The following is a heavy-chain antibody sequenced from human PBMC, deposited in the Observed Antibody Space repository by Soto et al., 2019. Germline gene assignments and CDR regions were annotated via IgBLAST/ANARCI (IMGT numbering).Heavy chain of an antibody. CDR2: INHSGST. Sequence: SETLSLTCAVYGGSFSGYYWGWIRQPPGRGLEWIGEINHSGSTNYNPSLKSRVTISVDTSKNQFSLKLSSVTAADTAVYYCARGDLKYSYWGQGTPVTVSS. CDR3: ARGDLKYSY. V-gene: IGHV4-34*01. CDR1: GGSFSGYY. D-gene: IGHD2-15*01. J-gene: IGHJ4*02.